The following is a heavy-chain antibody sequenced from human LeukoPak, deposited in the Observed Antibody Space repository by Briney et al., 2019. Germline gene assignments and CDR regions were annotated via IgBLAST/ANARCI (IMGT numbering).Heavy chain of an antibody. D-gene: IGHD1-1*01. V-gene: IGHV1-18*01. Sequence: ASVKVSCKASGYTFTGYGISWVRQAPGQGLEWMGWISAYNGNTNYAQKLQGRVTMTTDTSTSTAYMELRSLRSDDTAVYYCARKTRTTGTNYFDYWGQGTLVTVSS. CDR1: GYTFTGYG. J-gene: IGHJ4*02. CDR3: ARKTRTTGTNYFDY. CDR2: ISAYNGNT.